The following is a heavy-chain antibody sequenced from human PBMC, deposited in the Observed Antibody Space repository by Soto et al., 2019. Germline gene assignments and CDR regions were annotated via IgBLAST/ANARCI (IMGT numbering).Heavy chain of an antibody. CDR2: IYTSGNT. J-gene: IGHJ4*02. D-gene: IGHD2-2*01. CDR1: GGSISSYY. CDR3: ARACSSNSCYDVFDY. V-gene: IGHV4-4*07. Sequence: QVQLQESGPGLLKPSETLSLTCTVSGGSISSYYWSWIRQPAGKGLEWIGRIYTSGNTNYNPSLKSQVTMSVDTSKNQFSLKLSSVTAADTAVYYCARACSSNSCYDVFDYWGQGTLVTVSS.